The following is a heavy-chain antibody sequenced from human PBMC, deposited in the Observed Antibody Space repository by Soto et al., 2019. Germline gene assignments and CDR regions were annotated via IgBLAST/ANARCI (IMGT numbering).Heavy chain of an antibody. J-gene: IGHJ4*02. V-gene: IGHV1-8*01. CDR1: GYTLDRYD. Sequence: GASVKVSCKASGYTLDRYDINWVRQATGQGLEWIGWMNPGSGDTGYAQNFQDRVTMTRNISINTAYIELNSLRFEDTATYYCAHRLRSGWYFDYWGQGTLVTVSS. CDR3: AHRLRSGWYFDY. CDR2: MNPGSGDT. D-gene: IGHD6-19*01.